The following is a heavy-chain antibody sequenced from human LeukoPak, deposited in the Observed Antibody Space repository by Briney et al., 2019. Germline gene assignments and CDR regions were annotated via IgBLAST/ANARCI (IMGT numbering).Heavy chain of an antibody. CDR3: ARGSGNYGSGSYLDY. J-gene: IGHJ4*02. CDR1: GGSFSGYY. CDR2: INHSGST. Sequence: SETLSLTCAVYGGSFSGYYWSWIRQPPGKGLEWIGEINHSGSTNYNPSLKSRVTISVDTSKNQFSPKLSSVTAADTAVYYCARGSGNYGSGSYLDYWGQGTLVTVSS. V-gene: IGHV4-34*01. D-gene: IGHD3-10*01.